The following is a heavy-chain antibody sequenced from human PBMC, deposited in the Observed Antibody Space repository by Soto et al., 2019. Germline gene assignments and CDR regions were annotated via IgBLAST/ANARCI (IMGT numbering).Heavy chain of an antibody. CDR2: IKRDGSEE. J-gene: IGHJ6*02. V-gene: IGHV3-7*03. D-gene: IGHD2-2*01. Sequence: EVQLVESGGGLVQAGGSLRLSCAASGFSFSSYWMSWVRQAPGKGLEWVANIKRDGSEEYYVDSVKGRFTVSRDNAKNSVFLQMNSLRAEDTAVYYCVRANDRPGAPGYYYFGMDVWGQVTTGTVSS. CDR1: GFSFSSYW. CDR3: VRANDRPGAPGYYYFGMDV.